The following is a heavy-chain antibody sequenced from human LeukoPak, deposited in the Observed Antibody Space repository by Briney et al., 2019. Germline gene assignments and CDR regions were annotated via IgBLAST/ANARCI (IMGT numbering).Heavy chain of an antibody. D-gene: IGHD1-7*01. V-gene: IGHV3-23*01. CDR1: GFTFSSYA. Sequence: QAGGSLRLSCAASGFTFSSYAMSWVRQAPGKGLEWVSAISGSGGSTYYADSVKGRFTISRDNSKNTLYLQMNSLRAEDTAVYYCANGGTTHYYYYYYMDVWGKGTTVTVSS. CDR2: ISGSGGST. J-gene: IGHJ6*03. CDR3: ANGGTTHYYYYYYMDV.